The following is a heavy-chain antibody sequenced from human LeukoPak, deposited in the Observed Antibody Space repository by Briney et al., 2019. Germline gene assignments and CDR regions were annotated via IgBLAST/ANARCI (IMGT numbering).Heavy chain of an antibody. V-gene: IGHV3-21*01. CDR1: GFTVSSNY. CDR3: ARDRDYGGSNGMDV. Sequence: PGGSLRLSCAASGFTVSSNYMNWVRQAPGKGLEWVSSISSSSSYIYYADSVKGRFTISRDNAKNSLYLQMNSLRAEDTAVYYCARDRDYGGSNGMDVWGQGTTVTVSS. D-gene: IGHD4-17*01. J-gene: IGHJ6*02. CDR2: ISSSSSYI.